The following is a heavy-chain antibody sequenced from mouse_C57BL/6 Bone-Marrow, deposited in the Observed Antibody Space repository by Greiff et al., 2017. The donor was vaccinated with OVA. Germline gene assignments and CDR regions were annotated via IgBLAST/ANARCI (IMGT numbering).Heavy chain of an antibody. CDR1: GYAFSSSW. Sequence: QVQLKQSGPELVKPGASVKISCKASGYAFSSSWMNWVKQRPGKGLAWIGRLYPGDGDTNYNGKFKGKATLTADNSSSTAYMQLSSLTSEDSAVYFWARDDYDEGPYFDYWGQGTTLTVSS. V-gene: IGHV1-82*01. CDR2: LYPGDGDT. J-gene: IGHJ2*01. D-gene: IGHD2-4*01. CDR3: ARDDYDEGPYFDY.